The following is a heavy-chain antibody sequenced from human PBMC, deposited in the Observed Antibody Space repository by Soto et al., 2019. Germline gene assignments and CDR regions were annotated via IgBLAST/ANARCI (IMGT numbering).Heavy chain of an antibody. CDR2: IYYRGNA. V-gene: IGHV4-39*01. J-gene: IGHJ4*02. CDR1: DDSINSDKYY. Sequence: QLQLQESGPGLVKPSETLSLTCSVSDDSINSDKYYWGWIRQPPGKGLEWIGSIYYRGNAYYNPSLQSRATISLDKSKGLCSRKRNSVTAAASAVYFLARLEGRATISYYFDFCGPGALVTVSS. D-gene: IGHD3-3*01. CDR3: ARLEGRATISYYFDF.